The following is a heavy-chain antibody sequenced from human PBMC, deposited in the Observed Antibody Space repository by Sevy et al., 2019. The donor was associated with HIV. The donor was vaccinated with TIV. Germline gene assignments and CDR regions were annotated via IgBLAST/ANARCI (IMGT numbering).Heavy chain of an antibody. CDR1: GFTFNTHA. D-gene: IGHD6-19*01. Sequence: GGSLRLSCAASGFTFNTHAMHWVRQAPGKGLEWVALISYDGLIKYYGESVKGRFTISRDDTRNTLFLQMNSLRTYDTAMYYCARESGYTTGWSPGNYWGKGTLVSVSS. V-gene: IGHV3-30*14. J-gene: IGHJ4*02. CDR3: ARESGYTTGWSPGNY. CDR2: ISYDGLIK.